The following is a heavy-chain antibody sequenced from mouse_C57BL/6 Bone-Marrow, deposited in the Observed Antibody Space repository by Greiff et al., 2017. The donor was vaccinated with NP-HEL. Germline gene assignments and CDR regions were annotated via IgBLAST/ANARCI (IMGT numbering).Heavy chain of an antibody. CDR3: ARHIWGNDAY. CDR2: ISSGGSYT. CDR1: GFTFSSYG. V-gene: IGHV5-6*01. J-gene: IGHJ3*01. D-gene: IGHD2-1*01. Sequence: EVKLMESGGDLVKPGGSLKLSCAASGFTFSSYGMSWVRQTPDKRLEWVATISSGGSYTYYPDSVKGRFTISRDNAKNTLYLQMSSLKSEDTAMYYCARHIWGNDAYWGQGTLVTVSA.